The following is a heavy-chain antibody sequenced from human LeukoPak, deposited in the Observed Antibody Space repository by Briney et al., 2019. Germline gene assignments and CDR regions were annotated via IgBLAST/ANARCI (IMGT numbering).Heavy chain of an antibody. CDR1: GGSISSYH. V-gene: IGHV4-59*01. J-gene: IGHJ3*02. CDR2: IYYSGST. Sequence: TSETLSLTCTVSGGSISSYHWSWIRQPPGKGLEWIGYIYYSGSTNYNPSLKSRVTISVDTSKNQFSLKLSSVTAADTAVYYCARDKQQEGAFDIWGQGTMVTVSS. D-gene: IGHD5-18*01. CDR3: ARDKQQEGAFDI.